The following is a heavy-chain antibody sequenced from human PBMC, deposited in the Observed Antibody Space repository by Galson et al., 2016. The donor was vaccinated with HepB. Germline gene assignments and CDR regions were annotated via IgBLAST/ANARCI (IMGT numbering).Heavy chain of an antibody. CDR3: AKARLYSNFVGMDV. CDR2: ISGGST. Sequence: SLRLSCAASGLTFSSYAVNWVRQPPGKGLEWVSAISGGSTYYADSVKGRFTISRDNSKNTLFLQMNSLRAEDTALYYCAKARLYSNFVGMDVWGKGTTVTVSS. J-gene: IGHJ6*04. CDR1: GLTFSSYA. V-gene: IGHV3-23*01. D-gene: IGHD4-11*01.